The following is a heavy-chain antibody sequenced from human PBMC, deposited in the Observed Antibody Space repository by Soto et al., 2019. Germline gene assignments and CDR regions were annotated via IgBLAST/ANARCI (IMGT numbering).Heavy chain of an antibody. D-gene: IGHD2-2*01. CDR1: GFTVNNYG. CDR2: MWAGGRKE. CDR3: ARDRDTSSHFGWFDP. Sequence: GGSLRLSCVTSGFTVNNYGIHWVRQAPGKELEWVAVMWAGGRKEKYADSVKGRFTMTRDLSKNTLYLQMDSLIAEDTAVYYCARDRDTSSHFGWFDPWGQGTLVTVSS. J-gene: IGHJ5*02. V-gene: IGHV3-33*01.